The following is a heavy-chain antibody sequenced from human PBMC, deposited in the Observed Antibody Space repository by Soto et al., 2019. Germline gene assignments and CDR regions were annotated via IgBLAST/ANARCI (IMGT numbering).Heavy chain of an antibody. V-gene: IGHV4-39*01. CDR3: ARLGGSGFDY. J-gene: IGHJ4*02. CDR1: GGSISSSSFH. D-gene: IGHD3-10*01. CDR2: IFYSGST. Sequence: QLQLQESGPGLVKPSETLSLTCTVSGGSISSSSFHWGWIRQPPGKGLEWIGSIFYSGSTHYNPSLKSRVTISVDTSKIQFSLKLSSVSAAGTAVYYCARLGGSGFDYWGQGTLVTVSS.